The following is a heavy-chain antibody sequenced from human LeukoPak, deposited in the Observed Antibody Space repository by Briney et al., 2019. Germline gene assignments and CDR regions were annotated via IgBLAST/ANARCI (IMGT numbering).Heavy chain of an antibody. J-gene: IGHJ4*02. CDR3: AKSLPRIAAVGMAYYFDY. CDR2: ISGSGGST. D-gene: IGHD6-13*01. V-gene: IGHV3-23*01. CDR1: GFTFSSYA. Sequence: GGSLRLSCAACGFTFSSYAMSWVRQAPGKGLEWVSAISGSGGSTYYADSVKGRFTISRDNSKNTLYLQMNSLRAEDTAVYYCAKSLPRIAAVGMAYYFDYWGQGTLVTVSS.